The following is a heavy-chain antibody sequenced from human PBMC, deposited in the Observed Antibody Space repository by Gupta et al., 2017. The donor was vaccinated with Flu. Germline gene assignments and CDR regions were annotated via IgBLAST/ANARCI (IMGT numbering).Heavy chain of an antibody. CDR2: ISSSSSYI. CDR1: GFTFRSYD. Sequence: EVLLVESGGGLVKAGGSLRLSCAVSGFTFRSYDMNWVRQAPGEGLEWVSSISSSSSYIYYADSVKGRFTISRDNAHNSVFLQMDSLRADDTAIYYFVRDHSTTWRKGNYFDYWGQGTLVTVSS. D-gene: IGHD1-14*01. J-gene: IGHJ4*02. CDR3: VRDHSTTWRKGNYFDY. V-gene: IGHV3-21*06.